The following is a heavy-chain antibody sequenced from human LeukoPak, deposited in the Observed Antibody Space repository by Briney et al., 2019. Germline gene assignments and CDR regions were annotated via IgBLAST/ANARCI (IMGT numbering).Heavy chain of an antibody. Sequence: PSETLSLTCAVYGGSFSGYYWSWIRQPPGKGLEWIGEINHSGSTNYNPSLKSRVTISVDTSKNQFSLKLSSVIAADTAVYYCASGQRAARYYDMDVWGKGTTVTVSS. CDR1: GGSFSGYY. V-gene: IGHV4-34*01. D-gene: IGHD6-6*01. J-gene: IGHJ6*03. CDR3: ASGQRAARYYDMDV. CDR2: INHSGST.